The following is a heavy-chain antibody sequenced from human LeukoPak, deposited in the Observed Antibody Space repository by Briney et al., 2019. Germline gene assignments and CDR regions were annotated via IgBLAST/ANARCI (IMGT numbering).Heavy chain of an antibody. V-gene: IGHV3-23*01. Sequence: PGGSLRLSCAASRFTFSSYAMSWVRQAPGKGLEWVSAISGSGGSTYYADSVKGRFTISRDNSKNTLYLQMNSLRAEDTAVYYCAKMGDSSGYSNWFDPWGQGTLVTVSS. CDR2: ISGSGGST. D-gene: IGHD3-22*01. CDR3: AKMGDSSGYSNWFDP. J-gene: IGHJ5*02. CDR1: RFTFSSYA.